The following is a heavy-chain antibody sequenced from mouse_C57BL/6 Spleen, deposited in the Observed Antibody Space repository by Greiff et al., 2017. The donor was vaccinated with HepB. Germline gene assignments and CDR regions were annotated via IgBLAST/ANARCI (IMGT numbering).Heavy chain of an antibody. CDR3: TTWVYDYGSSYGFLDN. CDR2: IDPEYGDP. Sequence: VQLQQSAAELVRPGASVPLSCPASGFHIKADYMHWVKQRPEQGLEWIGWIDPEYGDPYYASKFQGKATITADPSSHTASLQLSSLTSAYTAVYYCTTWVYDYGSSYGFLDNWGQGTTLTVAA. J-gene: IGHJ2*01. V-gene: IGHV14-4*01. D-gene: IGHD1-1*01. CDR1: GFHIKADY.